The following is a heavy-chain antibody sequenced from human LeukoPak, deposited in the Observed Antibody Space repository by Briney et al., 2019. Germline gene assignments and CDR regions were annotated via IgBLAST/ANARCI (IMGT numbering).Heavy chain of an antibody. CDR1: GFTFGDYA. CDR2: IRSKAYGGTT. CDR3: SRESAEATAKFDY. V-gene: IGHV3-49*04. D-gene: IGHD2-21*02. J-gene: IGHJ4*02. Sequence: PGRSLRLSCPASGFTFGDYAMDWVRPAPGKGLEWVGFIRSKAYGGTTEYAASVKGRFTISRDDSKSIAYLQMNSLKTEDTAVYYCSRESAEATAKFDYWGQGTPVTLSS.